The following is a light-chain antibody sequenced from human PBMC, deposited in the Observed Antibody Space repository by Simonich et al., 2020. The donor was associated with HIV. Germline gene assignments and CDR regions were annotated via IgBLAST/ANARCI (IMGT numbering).Light chain of an antibody. CDR1: QSILYSSNNKDN. CDR2: WAS. V-gene: IGKV4-1*01. CDR3: QQYYITPHT. Sequence: DIVMTQSPDSLSVSLGERATINCKSSQSILYSSNNKDNLAWYQQKPGQPPNLIIYWASTVESGVPDRFSGSGSETDFTLTISSLQAEDVAVYYCQQYYITPHTFGQGTKVEIK. J-gene: IGKJ1*01.